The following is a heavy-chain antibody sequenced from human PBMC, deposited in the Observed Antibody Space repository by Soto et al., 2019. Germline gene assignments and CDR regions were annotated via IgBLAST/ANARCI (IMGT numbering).Heavy chain of an antibody. CDR1: GYVFNTYG. D-gene: IGHD4-4*01. CDR3: ARDGSLAGNYEY. Sequence: QVQLVQSGAEVKRPGASVKVSCRASGYVFNTYGLSWVRQDPGQGLEWMGWITAYSADTNYAQKFKGRVTMTIDTSTNTAYMELRSLRSDDTALYFCARDGSLAGNYEYWGQGTLVTVSS. CDR2: ITAYSADT. V-gene: IGHV1-18*01. J-gene: IGHJ4*02.